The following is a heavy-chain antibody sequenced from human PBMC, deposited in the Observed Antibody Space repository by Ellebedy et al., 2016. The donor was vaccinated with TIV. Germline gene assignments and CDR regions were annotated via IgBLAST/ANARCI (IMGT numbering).Heavy chain of an antibody. J-gene: IGHJ4*02. CDR3: ANDPALVYDTSYYYLDF. CDR1: GFTFSNYA. Sequence: GESLKISCAASGFTFSNYALTWVRQAPGKGLEWVSSISGSGAATYYADSVKGRSTISRDNSKNTLFLQMESLRAEDTAVYYCANDPALVYDTSYYYLDFWGQGTLVSVSS. D-gene: IGHD3-22*01. CDR2: ISGSGAAT. V-gene: IGHV3-23*01.